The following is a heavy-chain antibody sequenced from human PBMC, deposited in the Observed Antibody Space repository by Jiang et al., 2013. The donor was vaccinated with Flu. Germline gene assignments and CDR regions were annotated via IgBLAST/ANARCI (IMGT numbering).Heavy chain of an antibody. D-gene: IGHD5-24*01. Sequence: GAEVKKPGASVKVSCKASGYTFTSYAMHWVRQAPGQRLEWMGWINAGNGNTKYSQKFQGRVTITRDTSASTAYMELSSLRFEDTAVYYCAREDNMGWLQSLSFYYYGMDVWGQGTTVTVSS. CDR2: INAGNGNT. CDR1: GYTFTSYA. J-gene: IGHJ6*02. CDR3: AREDNMGWLQSLSFYYYGMDV. V-gene: IGHV1-3*01.